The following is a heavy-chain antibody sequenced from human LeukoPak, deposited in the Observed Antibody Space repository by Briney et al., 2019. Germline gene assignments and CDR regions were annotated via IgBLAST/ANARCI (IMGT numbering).Heavy chain of an antibody. CDR1: GFTSMMFG. J-gene: IGHJ6*04. CDR3: GKLPQGAGDRHSIAV. D-gene: IGHD2-21*02. Sequence: GGSLRLSCAASGFTSMMFGMTWVRQAPGKGLEWVAAISGSGDYTYYADSVKGRFTISRDNSQNTLFLQMNSLRAEDTAVYYCGKLPQGAGDRHSIAVWGKGTTVTVSS. V-gene: IGHV3-23*01. CDR2: ISGSGDYT.